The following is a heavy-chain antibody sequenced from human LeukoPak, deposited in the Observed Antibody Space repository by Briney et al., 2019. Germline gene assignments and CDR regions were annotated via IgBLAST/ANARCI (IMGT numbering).Heavy chain of an antibody. J-gene: IGHJ4*02. CDR1: GGSISSYY. CDR3: ARGGGPRYGSGSYWFDY. CDR2: IYYSGST. V-gene: IGHV4-59*01. D-gene: IGHD3-10*01. Sequence: PSETLSLTCTVSGGSISSYYWSWIRQPPGKGLEWIGYIYYSGSTNYNPSLKSRVTISVDTSKNQFSLKLSSVTAADTAVYYCARGGGPRYGSGSYWFDYWGQGTLVTVSS.